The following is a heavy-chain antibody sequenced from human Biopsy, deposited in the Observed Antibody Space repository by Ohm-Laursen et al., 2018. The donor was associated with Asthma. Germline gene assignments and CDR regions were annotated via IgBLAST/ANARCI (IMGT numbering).Heavy chain of an antibody. J-gene: IGHJ4*02. CDR3: AKDFRGIAVAGDRGLDY. Sequence: SLRPSCAASGFTFSNYPMTWVRQAPGKGLEWVSSITGSGGITYYADSVRGRFTISRDNSKSTLFLQMDSLSAEDTAVYYCAKDFRGIAVAGDRGLDYWGQGTLVTVSS. V-gene: IGHV3-23*01. CDR2: ITGSGGIT. D-gene: IGHD6-19*01. CDR1: GFTFSNYP.